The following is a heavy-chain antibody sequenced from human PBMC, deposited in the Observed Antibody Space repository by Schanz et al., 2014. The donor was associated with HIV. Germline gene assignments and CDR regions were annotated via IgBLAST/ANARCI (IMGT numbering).Heavy chain of an antibody. J-gene: IGHJ4*02. D-gene: IGHD3-22*01. CDR3: ARDQAYYYDPSGYLHLDY. Sequence: QVQLVQSGAEVKKPGASVKVSCKASGYTFTSYGINWVRQAPGQGLEWMGWISTYNGNTIYAQKFQGRVTMITDTSTSTAYIEMRRLTSDDTAVYYCARDQAYYYDPSGYLHLDYWGQGTLVTVSS. V-gene: IGHV1-18*01. CDR2: ISTYNGNT. CDR1: GYTFTSYG.